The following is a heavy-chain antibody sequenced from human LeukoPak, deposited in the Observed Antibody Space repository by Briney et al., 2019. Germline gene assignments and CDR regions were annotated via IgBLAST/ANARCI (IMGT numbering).Heavy chain of an antibody. CDR1: GFTLSSYN. CDR2: ISTSSSYI. V-gene: IGHV3-21*01. D-gene: IGHD1-26*01. J-gene: IGHJ4*02. CDR3: ARVDRGSYLMFYYVDY. Sequence: GGSLRLSCAASGFTLSSYNMNWVRQAPGKGLEWVSSISTSSSYIYYADSVKGRFTISRDNAKNPLYLQMNSLRAEDTAVYYRARVDRGSYLMFYYVDYWGQGTLVTVSS.